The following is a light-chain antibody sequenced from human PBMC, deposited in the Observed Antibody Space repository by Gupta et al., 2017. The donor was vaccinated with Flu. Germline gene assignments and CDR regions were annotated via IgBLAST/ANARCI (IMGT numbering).Light chain of an antibody. Sequence: DIQMTQSPSSLSASLGDRVTITCQANQDISNHLNWYQQKPGKAPKFLIYEASSLETGVPSRFSGSGSGTDFTFTISSLQPEDIATYYCQQYDGLPYTFGQGAKLEIK. CDR3: QQYDGLPYT. CDR2: EAS. J-gene: IGKJ2*01. V-gene: IGKV1-33*01. CDR1: QDISNH.